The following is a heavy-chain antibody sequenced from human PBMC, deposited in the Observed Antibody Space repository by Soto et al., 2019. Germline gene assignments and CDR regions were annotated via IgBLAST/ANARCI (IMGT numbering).Heavy chain of an antibody. Sequence: PSETLSLTCTVSGGSISSYYWSWIRQPPGKGLEWIGNIYYSGRTNYNPSLKSRVTISVDTSKNQFSLKLSPVTAADTAVYYCARASFLEWLHLDYWGQGTLVTVSS. CDR2: IYYSGRT. CDR3: ARASFLEWLHLDY. V-gene: IGHV4-59*01. J-gene: IGHJ4*02. D-gene: IGHD3-3*01. CDR1: GGSISSYY.